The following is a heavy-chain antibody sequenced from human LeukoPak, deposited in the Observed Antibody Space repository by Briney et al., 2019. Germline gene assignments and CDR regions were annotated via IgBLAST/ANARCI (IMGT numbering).Heavy chain of an antibody. J-gene: IGHJ4*02. Sequence: SETLSLTCTVSGGSISSYYWSWIRQPPGKGLEWIGYIYSSGSTNYNPSLKGRVTIAVDTSKNQFSLKLSSVTAADTAVYYCVRDHYYNSSGYTFGYWGQGTLVTVSS. V-gene: IGHV4-59*01. CDR3: VRDHYYNSSGYTFGY. CDR1: GGSISSYY. D-gene: IGHD3-22*01. CDR2: IYSSGST.